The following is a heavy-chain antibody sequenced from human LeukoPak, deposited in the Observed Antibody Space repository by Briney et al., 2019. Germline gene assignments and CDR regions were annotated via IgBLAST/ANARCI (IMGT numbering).Heavy chain of an antibody. Sequence: GASVKVSCKASGGTFSSYAISWVRQAPGQGLEWMGGIIPIFGTANYAQKFQGRVTTTTDESTSTAYMELSSLRSEDTAVYYCASGSSSRLGDWGQGTLVTVSS. D-gene: IGHD6-6*01. CDR1: GGTFSSYA. J-gene: IGHJ4*02. CDR2: IIPIFGTA. CDR3: ASGSSSRLGD. V-gene: IGHV1-69*05.